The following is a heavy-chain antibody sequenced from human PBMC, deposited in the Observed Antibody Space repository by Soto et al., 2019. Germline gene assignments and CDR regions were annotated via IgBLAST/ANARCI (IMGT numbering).Heavy chain of an antibody. CDR3: AGGSRELDNIGFIAAAFSSYWYFDL. D-gene: IGHD6-13*01. Sequence: PSETLSLTCTVSGGSISSYYWSWIRQPPGKGLEWIGYIYYSGSTNYNPSLKSRVTISVDTSKNQFSLKLSSVTAADTAVYYCAGGSRELDNIGFIAAAFSSYWYFDLWGRGTLVTVSS. V-gene: IGHV4-59*01. CDR2: IYYSGST. J-gene: IGHJ2*01. CDR1: GGSISSYY.